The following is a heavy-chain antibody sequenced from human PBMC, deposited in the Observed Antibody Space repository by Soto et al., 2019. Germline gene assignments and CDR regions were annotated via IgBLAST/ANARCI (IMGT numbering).Heavy chain of an antibody. CDR1: GFTFSSYA. CDR3: AKEEVKGFDL. CDR2: ISYDGSNK. V-gene: IGHV3-30-3*01. Sequence: QVQLVEAGGGVVQPGRSLRLSCAASGFTFSSYAMHWVRQAPGKGLEWVAVISYDGSNKYYADSVKGRFTISRDNSKNTLYLQMNSLRAEDTAVYYCAKEEVKGFDLWGRGTLVTVSS. D-gene: IGHD3-22*01. J-gene: IGHJ2*01.